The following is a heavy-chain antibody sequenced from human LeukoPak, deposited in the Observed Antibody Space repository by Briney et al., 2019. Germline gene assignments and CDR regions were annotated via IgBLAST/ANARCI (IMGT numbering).Heavy chain of an antibody. CDR2: IIPIFGTA. CDR1: GGTFSSYA. CDR3: ARGLRWNDAFDI. V-gene: IGHV1-69*06. J-gene: IGHJ3*02. D-gene: IGHD4-23*01. Sequence: SVKVSCKASGGTFSSYAISWVRQAPGQGLEWMGGIIPIFGTANYAQKFQGRVTITADKSTSTAYMELSSLRSEDTAVYYCARGLRWNDAFDIWGQGTMVTVSS.